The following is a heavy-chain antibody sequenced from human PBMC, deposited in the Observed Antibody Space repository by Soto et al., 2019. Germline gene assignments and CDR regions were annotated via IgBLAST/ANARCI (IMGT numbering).Heavy chain of an antibody. CDR3: ARYRREAVAGYTLDN. J-gene: IGHJ4*02. Sequence: AETLSLTCTVSGGSISSNYWTWIRQPPGKGLEWIGYVYNSGSTNYNPSLKSRVTISEDTSKSQFSLKVNSMTAADTAVYYCARYRREAVAGYTLDNWGQGILVTVSS. D-gene: IGHD6-13*01. V-gene: IGHV4-59*01. CDR1: GGSISSNY. CDR2: VYNSGST.